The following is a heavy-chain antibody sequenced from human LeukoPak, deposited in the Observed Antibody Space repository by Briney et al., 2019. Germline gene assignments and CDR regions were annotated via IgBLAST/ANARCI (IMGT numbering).Heavy chain of an antibody. V-gene: IGHV4-39*01. CDR1: GGSISSSSRDY. J-gene: IGHJ4*02. Sequence: SETLSLTCTVSGGSISSSSRDYWAWLRQPPGKGLEWIANIYYSGSTYYSPSLKSRVTISVDTSKNQFSLKLSSVTAADTAVYYCARAFRESFFDYWGQGTLVTVSS. CDR2: IYYSGST. CDR3: ARAFRESFFDY.